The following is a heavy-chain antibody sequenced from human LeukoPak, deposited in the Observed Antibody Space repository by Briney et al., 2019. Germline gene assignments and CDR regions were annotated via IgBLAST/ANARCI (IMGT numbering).Heavy chain of an antibody. Sequence: ASVKVSCKASGYTFTGYYMHWARQAPGQGLEWMGWINPNSGGTNYAQKFQGRVTMTRDTSISTAYMELSRLRSDDTAVYYCASRSFGGYNADNDYWGQGTLVTVSS. V-gene: IGHV1-2*02. CDR1: GYTFTGYY. D-gene: IGHD5-24*01. J-gene: IGHJ4*02. CDR2: INPNSGGT. CDR3: ASRSFGGYNADNDY.